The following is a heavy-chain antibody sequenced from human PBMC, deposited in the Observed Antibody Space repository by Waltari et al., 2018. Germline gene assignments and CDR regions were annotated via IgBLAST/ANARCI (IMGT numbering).Heavy chain of an antibody. Sequence: QVQLHQWGAGLLKPSETLSLTCAVSGGPFIYYSWGWIRQSPGKGLEWIGEISHSGGTNYNPSLRSRVTMSVDTIKKQFSLMLTSVTAADTAVYFCARTWGNSPPLGWFDPWGRGTRVTISS. CDR2: ISHSGGT. J-gene: IGHJ5*01. D-gene: IGHD7-27*01. V-gene: IGHV4-34*01. CDR1: GGPFIYYS. CDR3: ARTWGNSPPLGWFDP.